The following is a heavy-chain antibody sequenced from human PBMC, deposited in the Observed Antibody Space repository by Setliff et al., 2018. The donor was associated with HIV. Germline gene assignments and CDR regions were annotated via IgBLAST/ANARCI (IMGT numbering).Heavy chain of an antibody. D-gene: IGHD6-19*01. CDR2: IYYSGST. CDR1: GGSISSYY. V-gene: IGHV4-59*01. CDR3: ARGWSSGWYNWFDP. Sequence: SETLSLTCTVSGGSISSYYWSWIRQPPGKGLEWIGYIYYSGSTNYNPSLKSRVTMSVDTSKTQFSLQLSSVTAADTALYYCARGWSSGWYNWFDPWGQGTLVTVSS. J-gene: IGHJ5*02.